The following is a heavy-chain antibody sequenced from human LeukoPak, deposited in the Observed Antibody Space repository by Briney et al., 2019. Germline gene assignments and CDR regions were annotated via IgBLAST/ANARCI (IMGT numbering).Heavy chain of an antibody. D-gene: IGHD5-24*01. V-gene: IGHV3-7*01. Sequence: GGSLRLSCEGSGFTFSNYWMSWVRQAPGKGLEWVANIKTDGSEKYYVDSVKGRFTISRDNSKNTLYLQMNSLRAEDTAVYYCARVVMATIADAFDIWGQGTMVTVSS. CDR1: GFTFSNYW. CDR3: ARVVMATIADAFDI. J-gene: IGHJ3*02. CDR2: IKTDGSEK.